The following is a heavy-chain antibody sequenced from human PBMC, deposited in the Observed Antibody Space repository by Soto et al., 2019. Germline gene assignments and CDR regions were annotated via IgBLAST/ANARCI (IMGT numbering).Heavy chain of an antibody. CDR3: TTDLYYYDSSGPGGY. J-gene: IGHJ4*02. D-gene: IGHD3-22*01. CDR1: GFTFSNAW. V-gene: IGHV3-15*07. CDR2: IKSKTDGGTT. Sequence: VGSLRLSCAASGFTFSNAWMNWVRQAPGKGLEWVGRIKSKTDGGTTDYAAPVKGRSTISRDDSKNTLYLQMNSLKTEDTAVYYCTTDLYYYDSSGPGGYWGQGTLVTVSS.